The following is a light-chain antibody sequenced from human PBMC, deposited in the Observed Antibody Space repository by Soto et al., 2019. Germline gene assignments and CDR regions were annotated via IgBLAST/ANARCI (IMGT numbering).Light chain of an antibody. CDR2: EVS. CDR1: SSDVGGYNY. J-gene: IGLJ2*01. V-gene: IGLV2-8*01. Sequence: QSALTQPPSASGSPGQSVTISCTGTSSDVGGYNYVSWYQQHPGKAPKLMIYEVSKRPSGVPNRFSGSKSSNTASLTASGLQAEDEADYYCRSFAGSNNSVVLSRGPQLTVL. CDR3: RSFAGSNNSVV.